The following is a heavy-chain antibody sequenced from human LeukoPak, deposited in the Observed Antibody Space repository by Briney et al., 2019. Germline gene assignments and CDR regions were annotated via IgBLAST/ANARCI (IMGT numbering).Heavy chain of an antibody. D-gene: IGHD4-11*01. CDR1: GYIFTSNW. Sequence: GESLKISCKGSGYIFTSNWIGWVRQMPGKGLEWVGIINPGDSDTRYSPSFQGQVTISADKSITTAYLQWSSLKASDTAVYYCARQGDSVTLDYWGQGTLVTVSS. J-gene: IGHJ4*02. CDR3: ARQGDSVTLDY. V-gene: IGHV5-51*01. CDR2: INPGDSDT.